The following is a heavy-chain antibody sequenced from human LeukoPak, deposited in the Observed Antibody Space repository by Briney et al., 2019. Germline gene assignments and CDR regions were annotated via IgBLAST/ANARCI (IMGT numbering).Heavy chain of an antibody. CDR3: AKGTMVRGFDY. CDR1: GFTFSSYA. D-gene: IGHD3-10*01. Sequence: GSLRLSCAASGFTFSSYAMSWVRQAPGKGLEWVPAISGSGGSTYYADSVKGRFTISRDNSKNTLYPQMNSLRADDTAVYYCAKGTMVRGFDYWGQGTLVTVSS. CDR2: ISGSGGST. V-gene: IGHV3-23*01. J-gene: IGHJ4*02.